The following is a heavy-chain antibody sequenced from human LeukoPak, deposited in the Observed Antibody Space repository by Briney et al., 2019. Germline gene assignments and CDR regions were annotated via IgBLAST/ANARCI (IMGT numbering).Heavy chain of an antibody. V-gene: IGHV1-69*04. CDR3: ASKSSGYGRTTYYYYGMDV. Sequence: SVTVSFTASGGTFSSYAISWVRQAPGQGLEWMGRIIPILGIANYAQKFQGRVTITADKSTSTAYMELSSLRSEDTAVYYCASKSSGYGRTTYYYYGMDVWGQGTTVTVSS. CDR2: IIPILGIA. D-gene: IGHD5-12*01. CDR1: GGTFSSYA. J-gene: IGHJ6*02.